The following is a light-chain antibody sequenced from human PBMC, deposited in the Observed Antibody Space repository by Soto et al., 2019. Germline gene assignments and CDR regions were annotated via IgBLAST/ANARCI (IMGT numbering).Light chain of an antibody. CDR1: QSISDT. CDR3: QQYNNWPWT. V-gene: IGKV3-15*01. Sequence: EIVMTQSPATLSVSPGGRATLCCRASQSISDTLAWYQQKPGQAPRLLIHGASTRATGFPARFSGSGSGTDFTLTISSLQSEDFAVYYCQQYNNWPWTFGQGTKVDI. CDR2: GAS. J-gene: IGKJ1*01.